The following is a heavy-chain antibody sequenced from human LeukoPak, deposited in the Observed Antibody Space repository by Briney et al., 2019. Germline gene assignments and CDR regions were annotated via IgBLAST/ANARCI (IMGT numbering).Heavy chain of an antibody. J-gene: IGHJ4*02. V-gene: IGHV4-30-4*08. CDR2: IYYSGST. Sequence: SETLSLTCTVSGGSISSGDYYWSWIRQPPGKGLEWIGYIYYSGSTYHNPSLKSRVTISLDTSKNQFSLNLSSVTAADTAVYYCARTSTYYDFWSGYRDFDYWGQGTLVTVSS. CDR3: ARTSTYYDFWSGYRDFDY. D-gene: IGHD3-3*01. CDR1: GGSISSGDYY.